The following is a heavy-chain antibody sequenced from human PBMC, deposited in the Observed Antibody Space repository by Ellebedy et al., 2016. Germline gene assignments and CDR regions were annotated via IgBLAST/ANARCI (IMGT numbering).Heavy chain of an antibody. CDR3: ARGIRRFLEWLSY. J-gene: IGHJ4*02. V-gene: IGHV1-8*01. CDR2: MNPNTGNT. D-gene: IGHD3-3*01. Sequence: ASVKVSCXASGYTFTSYDINWVRQATGQGLEWMGWMNPNTGNTGYEQKFQGRVTMTRNTSISTAYMKLSRLRSDDTAVYYCARGIRRFLEWLSYWGQGTLVTVSS. CDR1: GYTFTSYD.